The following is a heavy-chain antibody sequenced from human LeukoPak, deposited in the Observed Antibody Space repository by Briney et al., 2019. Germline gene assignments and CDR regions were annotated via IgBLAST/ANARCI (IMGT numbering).Heavy chain of an antibody. CDR2: ISAYNGNT. CDR3: ARAPPTVTTGCWFDP. Sequence: ASVKVSCKASGYTFTSYGISWVRQAPGQGLEWMGWISAYNGNTNYAQKLQGRVTMTTDTSTSTAYMELRSLRSDDTAAYYCARAPPTVTTGCWFDPWGQGTLVTVSS. CDR1: GYTFTSYG. J-gene: IGHJ5*02. D-gene: IGHD4-17*01. V-gene: IGHV1-18*01.